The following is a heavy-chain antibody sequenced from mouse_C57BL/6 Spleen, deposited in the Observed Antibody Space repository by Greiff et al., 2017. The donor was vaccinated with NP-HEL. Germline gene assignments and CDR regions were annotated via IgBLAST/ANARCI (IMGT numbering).Heavy chain of an antibody. Sequence: VKLQQPGAELVKPGASVKLSCKASGYTFTSYWMQWVKQRPGQGLEWIGEIDPSDSYTNYNQKFKGKATLTVDTSSSTAYMQLSSLTSEDSAVYYCARGRDYDGMAYWGQGTLVTVSA. J-gene: IGHJ3*01. V-gene: IGHV1-50*01. CDR2: IDPSDSYT. D-gene: IGHD2-4*01. CDR3: ARGRDYDGMAY. CDR1: GYTFTSYW.